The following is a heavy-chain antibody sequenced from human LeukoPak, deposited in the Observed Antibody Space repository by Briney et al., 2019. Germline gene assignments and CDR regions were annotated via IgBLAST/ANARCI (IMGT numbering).Heavy chain of an antibody. D-gene: IGHD3-3*01. J-gene: IGHJ5*02. CDR3: ARDWMDDFWSGYGNNWFDP. CDR1: GYTFTGYY. V-gene: IGHV1-2*02. Sequence: ASVKVSCKASGYTFTGYYMHWVRQAPGQGLEWMGWINPNSGGTNYVQKFQGRVTMTRDTSIRTAYMELSRLRSDDTAVYYCARDWMDDFWSGYGNNWFDPWGQGTLVTVSS. CDR2: INPNSGGT.